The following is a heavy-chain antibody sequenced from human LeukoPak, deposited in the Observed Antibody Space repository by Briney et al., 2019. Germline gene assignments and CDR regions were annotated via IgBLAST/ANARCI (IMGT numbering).Heavy chain of an antibody. Sequence: GGSLRLSCVVSGFTFTSYWWSWVRQIPGKGLEWVASIKEDGSERHYLDSVKGRFSISRDNAKSSLYLQMSSLRVDDTAVYYCAGEPRSMGFWGLGTLVTVSS. V-gene: IGHV3-7*01. CDR2: IKEDGSER. CDR1: GFTFTSYW. J-gene: IGHJ4*02. CDR3: AGEPRSMGF. D-gene: IGHD2-8*01.